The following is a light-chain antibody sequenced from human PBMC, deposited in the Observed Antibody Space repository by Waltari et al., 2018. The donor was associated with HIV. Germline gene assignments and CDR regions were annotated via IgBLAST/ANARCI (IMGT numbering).Light chain of an antibody. Sequence: SYELPQLPSVSVSPGQTARITCSGDKLGDKYACWYQQRPGQSPVLVIYQDTKRPSGIPERFSGSNSGNTATLTISGTQAMDEADYYCQAFDSSTVVFGGGTKLTVL. CDR2: QDT. CDR3: QAFDSSTVV. CDR1: KLGDKY. J-gene: IGLJ2*01. V-gene: IGLV3-1*01.